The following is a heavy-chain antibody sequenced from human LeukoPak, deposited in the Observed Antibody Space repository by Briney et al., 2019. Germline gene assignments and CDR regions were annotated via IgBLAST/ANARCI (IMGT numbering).Heavy chain of an antibody. CDR2: IIPSGGST. CDR1: VYTFINYN. Sequence: ASVKVSCKTSVYTFINYNIHWVRQAPGQGLEWMGIIIPSGGSTIYAQKFRGRVTMTRDTSTSTVYMELSSLRPEDTAVYYCARVIRSGWYYFDYWGQGTLVTVSS. D-gene: IGHD6-19*01. CDR3: ARVIRSGWYYFDY. J-gene: IGHJ4*02. V-gene: IGHV1-46*01.